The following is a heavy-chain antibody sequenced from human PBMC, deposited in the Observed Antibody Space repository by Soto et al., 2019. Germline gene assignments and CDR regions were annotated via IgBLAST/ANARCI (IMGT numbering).Heavy chain of an antibody. CDR1: GGSIGSRDYY. J-gene: IGHJ6*02. Sequence: QVQVQESGPGLVKPSQTLSLKCSVSGGSIGSRDYYWSWIRQHPEKGLEWIGSIYYNGNTDYNPSLGGRPTMSLDTSMNEFSLKLTSVTAADTAVYYCARDKGGAALKGSGMDVWGQGTTVTVS. V-gene: IGHV4-31*02. D-gene: IGHD3-10*01. CDR2: IYYNGNT. CDR3: ARDKGGAALKGSGMDV.